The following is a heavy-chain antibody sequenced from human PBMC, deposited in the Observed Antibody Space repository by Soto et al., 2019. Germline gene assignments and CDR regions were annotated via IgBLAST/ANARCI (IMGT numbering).Heavy chain of an antibody. D-gene: IGHD3-3*01. V-gene: IGHV3-49*04. CDR2: IRSKAYGGTT. J-gene: IGHJ6*02. Sequence: GGSLRLSCTASGFTFGDYAMSWVRQAPGKGLEWVGFIRSKAYGGTTEYAASVKGRFTISRDDSKSIAYLQMNSLKTEDTAVYYCTREVPNYDFWSGLGYTFYYGMDVWGQGTRVNVSS. CDR3: TREVPNYDFWSGLGYTFYYGMDV. CDR1: GFTFGDYA.